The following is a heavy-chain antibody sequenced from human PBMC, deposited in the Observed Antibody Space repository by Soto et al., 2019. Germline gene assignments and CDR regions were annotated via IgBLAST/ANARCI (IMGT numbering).Heavy chain of an antibody. J-gene: IGHJ5*02. CDR1: GFTFSNAW. Sequence: EVQLVESGGGLVKPGGSLRLSCAASGFTFSNAWMSWVRQAPGKGLEWVGRIKSKTDGGTTDYAAPVKGRLTISRDDSKNTLYLQMNSLKTEDTAVYYCTTFPVAENWFDPWGQGTLVTVSS. V-gene: IGHV3-15*01. CDR3: TTFPVAENWFDP. CDR2: IKSKTDGGTT. D-gene: IGHD2-15*01.